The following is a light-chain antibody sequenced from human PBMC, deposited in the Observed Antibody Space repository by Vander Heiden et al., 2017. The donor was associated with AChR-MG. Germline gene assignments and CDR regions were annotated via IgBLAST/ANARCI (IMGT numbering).Light chain of an antibody. CDR3: QQTYSNPPYT. Sequence: IQMTQSPSSLSASVGDRVTITCRASQSISVYLNWYQQKPGKAPNLLFYTTSNLQSGVPSRFSGSGSGTDFTLTIKSLQPEDFASYYCQQTYSNPPYTFGQGTKLEIK. V-gene: IGKV1-39*01. J-gene: IGKJ2*01. CDR1: QSISVY. CDR2: TTS.